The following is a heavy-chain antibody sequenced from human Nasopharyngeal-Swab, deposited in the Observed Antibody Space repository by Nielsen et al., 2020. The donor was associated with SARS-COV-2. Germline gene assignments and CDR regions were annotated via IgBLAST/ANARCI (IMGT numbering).Heavy chain of an antibody. CDR1: GFSLSTSGVG. V-gene: IGHV2-5*02. CDR2: IYWDDDK. J-gene: IGHJ4*02. Sequence: SGPTLVKPTQTLTLICTFSGFSLSTSGVGVGWIRQPPGKALEWLALIYWDDDKRYSPSLKSRLTITKDTSKNQVVLTMTNMDPVDTATYYCARQGDYDILTGYGYWGQGTLVTVSS. CDR3: ARQGDYDILTGYGY. D-gene: IGHD3-9*01.